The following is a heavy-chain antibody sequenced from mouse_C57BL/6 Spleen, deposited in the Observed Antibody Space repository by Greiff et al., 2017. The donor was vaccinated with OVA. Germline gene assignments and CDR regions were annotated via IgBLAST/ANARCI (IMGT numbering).Heavy chain of an antibody. CDR2: IDPETGGT. Sequence: VQLQESGAELVRPGASVTLSCKASGYTFTDYEMHWVKQTPVHGLEWIGAIDPETGGTAYNQKFKGKAILTADKSSSIAYMELRSLTSEDSAVYYCTRRDYGSSSVAYWGQGTLVTVAA. J-gene: IGHJ3*01. V-gene: IGHV1-15*01. D-gene: IGHD1-1*01. CDR3: TRRDYGSSSVAY. CDR1: GYTFTDYE.